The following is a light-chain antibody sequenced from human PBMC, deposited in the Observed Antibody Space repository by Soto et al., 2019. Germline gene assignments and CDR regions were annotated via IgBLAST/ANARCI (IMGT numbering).Light chain of an antibody. V-gene: IGLV3-1*01. CDR3: QAWDSSTVV. CDR1: KLGDKY. Sequence: SYELTQSPSVSVSPGQTASITCSGDKLGDKYACWYQQKAGQSPVLVIYQDTKRPSAIPERFSGSNSGNTATLTISGTQAMDEADYYCQAWDSSTVVFGGGTKVTVL. J-gene: IGLJ2*01. CDR2: QDT.